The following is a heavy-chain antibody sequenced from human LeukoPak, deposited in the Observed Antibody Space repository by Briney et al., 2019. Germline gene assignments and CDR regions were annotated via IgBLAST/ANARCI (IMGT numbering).Heavy chain of an antibody. CDR2: ISSSSSYI. D-gene: IGHD6-13*01. J-gene: IGHJ5*02. Sequence: PGGSLRLSCAASGFTFSSYSMNWVRQAPGKGLEWVSSISSSSSYIYYADSVKGRFTISRDNAKNSLYLQMNSLRAEDRAVYYCARDPYSSSWYWFDPWGQGTLVTVSS. V-gene: IGHV3-21*01. CDR3: ARDPYSSSWYWFDP. CDR1: GFTFSSYS.